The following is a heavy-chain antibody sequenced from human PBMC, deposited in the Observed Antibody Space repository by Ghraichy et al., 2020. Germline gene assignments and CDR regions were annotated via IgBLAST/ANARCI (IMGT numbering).Heavy chain of an antibody. CDR1: GGSISSSSYY. Sequence: SETLSLTCTVSGGSISSSSYYWGWIRQPPGKGLEWIGSIYYSGSTYYNPSLKSRVTISVDTSKNQFSLKLSSVTAADTAVYYCARQEQWLGLPDAFDIWGQGTMVTVSS. CDR3: ARQEQWLGLPDAFDI. D-gene: IGHD6-19*01. J-gene: IGHJ3*02. CDR2: IYYSGST. V-gene: IGHV4-39*01.